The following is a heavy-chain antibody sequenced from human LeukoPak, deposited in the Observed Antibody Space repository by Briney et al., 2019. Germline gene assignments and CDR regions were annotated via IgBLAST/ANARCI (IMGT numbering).Heavy chain of an antibody. CDR1: GLTFSNYW. CDR3: ARSYYYGSGSYRY. V-gene: IGHV3-7*01. CDR2: IKQDGSEE. D-gene: IGHD3-10*01. J-gene: IGHJ4*02. Sequence: GGSLRLSCAASGLTFSNYWMSWVRQAPGKGLEWVANIKQDGSEEYYVDSVKGRFTISRDNAKNSLYLQTNSLRAEDTAVYYCARSYYYGSGSYRYWGQGTLVTVSS.